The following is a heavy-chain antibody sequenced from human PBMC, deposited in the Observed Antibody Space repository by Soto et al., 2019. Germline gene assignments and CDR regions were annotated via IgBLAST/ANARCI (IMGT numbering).Heavy chain of an antibody. Sequence: QVQLVQSGAEVKKPGASVKVSCKVSGYTLTELSMHWVRQAPGKGLEWMGGFDPEDGETIYAQKFQGRVTMTEDTSTDTAYMELSSLRSEDTAVYYCATVGSYGSGSYYRGYYYYGMDVWGQGTTVTVSS. CDR3: ATVGSYGSGSYYRGYYYYGMDV. V-gene: IGHV1-24*01. CDR1: GYTLTELS. CDR2: FDPEDGET. D-gene: IGHD3-10*01. J-gene: IGHJ6*02.